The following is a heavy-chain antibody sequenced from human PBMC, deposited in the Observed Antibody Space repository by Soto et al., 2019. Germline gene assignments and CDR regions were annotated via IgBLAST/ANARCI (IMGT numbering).Heavy chain of an antibody. CDR3: AKEAYGDRSWFDP. J-gene: IGHJ5*02. CDR1: GFTFSSYS. V-gene: IGHV3-21*01. CDR2: INPDSTYI. Sequence: EAQLVESGGGLVKSGGSLRLSCAASGFTFSSYSMSWVRQAPGKGLEWVSSINPDSTYIYQADSVKGRFTISRDNAKNSLYLQMNSLRAEDAAIYYCAKEAYGDRSWFDPWGQGTLVTVSS. D-gene: IGHD4-17*01.